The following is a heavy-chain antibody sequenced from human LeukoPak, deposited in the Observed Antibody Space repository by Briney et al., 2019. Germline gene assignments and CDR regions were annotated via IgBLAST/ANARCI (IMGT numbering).Heavy chain of an antibody. V-gene: IGHV4-39*01. Sequence: PPETLSLTCTVSGGSISRSSYYWGWIRQPPGKGLEWIGSIYYSGSTYYNPSLKSRVTISVDTSKNQFSLKLSSVTAADTAVYYCARHWELLYVFDYWGQGTLVTVSS. D-gene: IGHD1-26*01. CDR1: GGSISRSSYY. CDR3: ARHWELLYVFDY. CDR2: IYYSGST. J-gene: IGHJ4*02.